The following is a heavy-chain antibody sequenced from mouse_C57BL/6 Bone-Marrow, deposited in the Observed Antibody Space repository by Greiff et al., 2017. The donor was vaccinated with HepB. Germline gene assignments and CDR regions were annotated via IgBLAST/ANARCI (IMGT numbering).Heavy chain of an antibody. CDR2: ISSGGSYT. CDR3: ARDRGDYGREGFAY. CDR1: GFTFSSYG. Sequence: EVNVVESGGDLVKPGGSLKLSCAASGFTFSSYGMSWVRQTPDKRLEWVATISSGGSYTYYPDSVKGRFTISRDNAKNTLYLQMSSLKSEDTAMYFCARDRGDYGREGFAYWGQGTLVTVSA. D-gene: IGHD1-1*01. V-gene: IGHV5-6*01. J-gene: IGHJ3*01.